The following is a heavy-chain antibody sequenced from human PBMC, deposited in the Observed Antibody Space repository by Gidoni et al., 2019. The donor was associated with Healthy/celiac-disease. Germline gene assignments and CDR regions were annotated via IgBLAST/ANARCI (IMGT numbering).Heavy chain of an antibody. CDR3: ARDQYCSSTSCSSWFDP. J-gene: IGHJ5*02. CDR1: GFTFSRYS. D-gene: IGHD2-2*01. V-gene: IGHV3-21*01. CDR2: ISSSSSYI. Sequence: EVQLVESGGGVVKPGGSLRLSGAASGFTFSRYSMNGVRQDPGTGLEWVSSISSSSSYIFYADSVKGRFTTSRDNAKNSLYLQMNSLRAEDTAVYYCARDQYCSSTSCSSWFDPWGQGTLVTVSS.